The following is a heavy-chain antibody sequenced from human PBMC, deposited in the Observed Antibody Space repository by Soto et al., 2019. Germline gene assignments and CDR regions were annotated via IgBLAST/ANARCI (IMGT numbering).Heavy chain of an antibody. V-gene: IGHV3-30*18. CDR2: ISYDGSNK. J-gene: IGHJ4*02. CDR1: GFTFSSYG. D-gene: IGHD3-22*01. CDR3: AKGYYYDSSGYYYDYYFDY. Sequence: GGSLRLSCAASGFTFSSYGMHWVRQAPGKGLEWVAVISYDGSNKYYADSVKGRFTISRDNSKNTLYLQMNSLRAEDTAVYYCAKGYYYDSSGYYYDYYFDYWGQGTLVTVSS.